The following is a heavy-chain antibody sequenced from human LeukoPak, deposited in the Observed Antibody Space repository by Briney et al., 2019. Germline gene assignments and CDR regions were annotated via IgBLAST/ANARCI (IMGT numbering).Heavy chain of an antibody. Sequence: PGGSLRLSCAASGFTFSSYEMNWVRQAPGKGLEWVSYISSSGSTIYYADSVKGRFTISRDNAKNSLYLQMNSLRAEDTAVYYCARVQWELQGSGTYFDYWGQGTLVTVSS. V-gene: IGHV3-48*03. J-gene: IGHJ4*02. CDR2: ISSSGSTI. CDR3: ARVQWELQGSGTYFDY. D-gene: IGHD1-26*01. CDR1: GFTFSSYE.